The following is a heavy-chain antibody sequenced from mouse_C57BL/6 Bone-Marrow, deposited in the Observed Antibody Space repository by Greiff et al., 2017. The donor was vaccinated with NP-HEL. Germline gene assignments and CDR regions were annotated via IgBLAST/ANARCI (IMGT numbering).Heavy chain of an antibody. CDR1: GYTFTSYW. V-gene: IGHV1-53*01. D-gene: IGHD2-4*01. CDR3: ARSNYDYDGWYFDV. CDR2: INPSNGGT. Sequence: VQLQQPGTELVKPGASVKLSCKASGYTFTSYWMHWVKQRPGQGLEWIGNINPSNGGTNYNEKFKSKATLTVDKSSSTAYMQLSSLTSEDSAVYYCARSNYDYDGWYFDVWGTGTTVTVSS. J-gene: IGHJ1*03.